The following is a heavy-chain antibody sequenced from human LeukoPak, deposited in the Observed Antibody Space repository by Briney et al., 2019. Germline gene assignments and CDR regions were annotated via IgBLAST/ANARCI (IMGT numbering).Heavy chain of an antibody. J-gene: IGHJ4*02. CDR1: GFTFSSYG. V-gene: IGHV3-33*01. CDR3: ARDRIGSRDGYNRLDY. CDR2: IWYDGSNK. D-gene: IGHD5-24*01. Sequence: PGGSLRLSCAASGFTFSSYGMHWVRQAPGKGLEWVAVIWYDGSNKYYADSVKGRFTICRDNSKNTLYLQMNSLRAEDTAMYCCARDRIGSRDGYNRLDYWGQGTLVTVSS.